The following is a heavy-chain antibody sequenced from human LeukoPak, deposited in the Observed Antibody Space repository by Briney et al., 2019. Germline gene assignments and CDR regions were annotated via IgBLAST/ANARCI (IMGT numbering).Heavy chain of an antibody. Sequence: PGGSLRLSCAVSGITLSNYAMTWVRQAPGKGLEWVAGISGSGGGTNYADSVKGRFTISRDNSKNTLYLQMNSLRAEDTAVYYCARDYTLFPHWYFALWGRGTLVTVSS. CDR2: ISGSGGGT. J-gene: IGHJ2*01. CDR1: GITLSNYA. CDR3: ARDYTLFPHWYFAL. V-gene: IGHV3-23*01. D-gene: IGHD2-2*02.